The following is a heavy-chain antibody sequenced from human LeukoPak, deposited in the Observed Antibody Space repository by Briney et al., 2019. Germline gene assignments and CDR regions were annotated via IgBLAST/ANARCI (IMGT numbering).Heavy chain of an antibody. Sequence: GGSLRLSCAASGFTFSSYEMNWVRQAPGKGLEWVSYISSSGSTIYYADSEKGRFTISRDNAKNSLYLQMNSLRAEDTAVYYCARRSSWNAFDIWGQGTMVTVSS. CDR2: ISSSGSTI. D-gene: IGHD6-13*01. V-gene: IGHV3-48*03. CDR3: ARRSSWNAFDI. CDR1: GFTFSSYE. J-gene: IGHJ3*02.